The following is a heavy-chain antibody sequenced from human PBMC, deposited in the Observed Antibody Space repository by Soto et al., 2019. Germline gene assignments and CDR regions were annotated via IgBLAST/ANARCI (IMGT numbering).Heavy chain of an antibody. CDR2: LSGSGVST. V-gene: IGHV3-23*01. Sequence: PGGSLRLSCVASGFPFSNYAMTWVRQAPGEGLEWVSALSGSGVSTYYADSVMGRFTISRDNSKNTVYLQMNSLRAEDTAVYYCAKIESRFFYDSTGYYPFDYWGQGTLVTVSS. D-gene: IGHD3-22*01. J-gene: IGHJ4*02. CDR1: GFPFSNYA. CDR3: AKIESRFFYDSTGYYPFDY.